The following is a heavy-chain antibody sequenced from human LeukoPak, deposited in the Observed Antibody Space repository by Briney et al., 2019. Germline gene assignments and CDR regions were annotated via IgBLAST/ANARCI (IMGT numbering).Heavy chain of an antibody. J-gene: IGHJ4*02. CDR2: IRYDGSDK. Sequence: GGSLRLSCAASGFTFSTYGMHWVRQAPGKGLEWVAFIRYDGSDKFYADSVKGRFTLSRDNSKNTLYLQMNSLRAEDTAVYYCAKALRGGGRFFDYWGQGTLVTVSS. CDR3: AKALRGGGRFFDY. CDR1: GFTFSTYG. D-gene: IGHD3-16*01. V-gene: IGHV3-30*02.